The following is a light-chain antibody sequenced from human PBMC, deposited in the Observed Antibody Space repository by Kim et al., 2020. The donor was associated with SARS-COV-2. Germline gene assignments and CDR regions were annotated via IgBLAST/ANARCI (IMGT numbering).Light chain of an antibody. V-gene: IGLV2-23*02. CDR1: SGDVGSYNL. J-gene: IGLJ2*01. CDR2: EVS. CDR3: CSYAGSSTLGV. Sequence: QSITISCTGTSGDVGSYNLVSWYQQHPGKAPKLMIYEVSKRPSGVSNRFSGSKSGNTASLTISGLQAEDEADYYCCSYAGSSTLGVFGGGTQLTVL.